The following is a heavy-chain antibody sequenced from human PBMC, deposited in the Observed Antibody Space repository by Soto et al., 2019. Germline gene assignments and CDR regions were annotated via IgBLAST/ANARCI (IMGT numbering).Heavy chain of an antibody. CDR1: GGTFSSYA. J-gene: IGHJ6*02. D-gene: IGHD6-13*01. Sequence: SGKVSGKASGGTFSSYAISWVRQAPGQGLEWMGGIIPIFGTANYAQKFQGRVTITADESTSTAYMELSSLRSEDTAVYYWSLGSAAGGGAYYYSYGRDVCGHGTTAT. CDR2: IIPIFGTA. CDR3: SLGSAAGGGAYYYSYGRDV. V-gene: IGHV1-69*13.